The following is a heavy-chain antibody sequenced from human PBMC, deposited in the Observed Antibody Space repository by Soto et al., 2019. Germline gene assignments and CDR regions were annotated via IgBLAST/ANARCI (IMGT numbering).Heavy chain of an antibody. CDR3: ARDQGGVYKNWFDP. CDR2: IYYSGST. V-gene: IGHV4-31*03. Sequence: SETLSLTCTVSGGSISSGGYYWSWIRQHPGKGLEWIGYIYYSGSTYYNPSLKSRVTISVDTSKNQFSLKLSSVTAADTAVYYCARDQGGVYKNWFDPWGQGTLVTAPQ. D-gene: IGHD6-13*01. J-gene: IGHJ5*02. CDR1: GGSISSGGYY.